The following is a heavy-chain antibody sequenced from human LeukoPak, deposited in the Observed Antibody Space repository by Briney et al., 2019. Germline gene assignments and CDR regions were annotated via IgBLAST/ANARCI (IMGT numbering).Heavy chain of an antibody. CDR3: TRAPSSGPFDY. Sequence: ASVKVSCKASGYTFTRYYIHWVRQAPGQGLEGMGWMNPNSGGTDYAQKFQGRVTMTRDTSISTAYMVLSRLRSDDAALYYYTRAPSSGPFDYWGQGTLVTVSS. CDR1: GYTFTRYY. J-gene: IGHJ4*02. V-gene: IGHV1-2*02. D-gene: IGHD3-22*01. CDR2: MNPNSGGT.